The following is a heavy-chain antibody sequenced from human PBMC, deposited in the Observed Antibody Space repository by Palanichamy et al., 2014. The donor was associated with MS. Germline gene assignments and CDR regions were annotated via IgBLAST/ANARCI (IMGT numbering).Heavy chain of an antibody. J-gene: IGHJ4*02. CDR1: GFSFSSYS. Sequence: EVQLVESGGGLVQPGGSLRLSCAASGFSFSSYSMNWVRQAPGKGLEWLTYITGSGSLIYYGDSVKGRVTVSRDNAKNALSLQMDSLRAEDTAVYYCVRLSRDGYKTFDFWGQGTLVTVSS. CDR2: ITGSGSLI. D-gene: IGHD5-24*01. V-gene: IGHV3-48*04. CDR3: VRLSRDGYKTFDF.